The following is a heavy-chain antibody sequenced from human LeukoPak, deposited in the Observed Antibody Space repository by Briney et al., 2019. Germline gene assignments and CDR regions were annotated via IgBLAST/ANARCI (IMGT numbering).Heavy chain of an antibody. CDR3: ARDYGLEWFSFPLYYYYYYMDV. CDR2: INPNSGGT. J-gene: IGHJ6*03. D-gene: IGHD3-3*01. CDR1: GYTFTGYY. V-gene: IGHV1-2*02. Sequence: ASVKVSCKASGYTFTGYYMHWVRQAPGQGLEWMGWINPNSGGTNYAQKFQGRVTMTRDTSISTAYMELSRLRSDDTAVYYCARDYGLEWFSFPLYYYYYYMDVWGKGTTVTVSS.